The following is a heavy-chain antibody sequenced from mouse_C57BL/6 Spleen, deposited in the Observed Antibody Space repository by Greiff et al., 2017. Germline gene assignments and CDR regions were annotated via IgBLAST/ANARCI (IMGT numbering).Heavy chain of an antibody. CDR1: GYTFTSYW. J-gene: IGHJ3*01. CDR3: ARGRDRTWFAY. D-gene: IGHD3-3*01. V-gene: IGHV1-52*01. Sequence: QVQLQQPGAELVRPGSSVKLSCKASGYTFTSYWMHWVKQRPIQGLEWIGNIDPSDSETHYNQKFKDKATLTVDKSSSTAYMQLISLTSEDSAVYYCARGRDRTWFAYWGQGTLVTVSA. CDR2: IDPSDSET.